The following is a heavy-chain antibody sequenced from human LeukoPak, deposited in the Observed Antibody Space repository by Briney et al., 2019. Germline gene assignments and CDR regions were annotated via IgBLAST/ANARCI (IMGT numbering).Heavy chain of an antibody. V-gene: IGHV3-30*02. CDR2: IRYDGSNK. Sequence: GGSLRLSCAASGFTFSSYGMHWVRQAPGKGLEWVAFIRYDGSNKYYADSVKGRFTISRDNSKNTLYLQMNSLRAEDTAVYYCAKERVRAVAGTGPDYYYYMDVWGKGTTVTVSS. CDR3: AKERVRAVAGTGPDYYYYMDV. D-gene: IGHD6-19*01. J-gene: IGHJ6*03. CDR1: GFTFSSYG.